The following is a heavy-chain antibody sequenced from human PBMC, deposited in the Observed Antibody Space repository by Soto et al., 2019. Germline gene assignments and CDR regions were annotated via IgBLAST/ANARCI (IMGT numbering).Heavy chain of an antibody. V-gene: IGHV3-9*01. J-gene: IGHJ4*02. CDR2: ISWNSGSI. D-gene: IGHD6-19*01. CDR3: AKGSSSGWSYFDY. CDR1: GFTFDDYA. Sequence: SGGSLRLSCAASGFTFDDYAMHWVRQAPGKGLEWVSGISWNSGSIGYADSVKGRFTISRDNAKNSLYLQMNSLRAEDTALYYCAKGSSSGWSYFDYWGQGTLVTVSS.